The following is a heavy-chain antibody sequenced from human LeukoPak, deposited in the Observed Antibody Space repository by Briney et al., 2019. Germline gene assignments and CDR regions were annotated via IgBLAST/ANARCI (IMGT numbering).Heavy chain of an antibody. V-gene: IGHV3-23*01. J-gene: IGHJ4*02. CDR2: ISGSGGST. CDR1: GFTLSSDA. D-gene: IGHD3-10*01. Sequence: GGSLSLSCAASGFTLSSDAMSGVRPAPGKGLEWVSAISGSGGSTYYADSVKGRFTISRDNSKNTLYLQMNSLRAEDTAVYYCAKDPPTYYYGSGSYRPLPFDYWGQGTLVTVSS. CDR3: AKDPPTYYYGSGSYRPLPFDY.